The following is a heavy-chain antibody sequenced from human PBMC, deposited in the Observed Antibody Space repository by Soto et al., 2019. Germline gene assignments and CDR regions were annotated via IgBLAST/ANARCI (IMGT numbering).Heavy chain of an antibody. J-gene: IGHJ5*02. V-gene: IGHV3-30*03. D-gene: IGHD2-15*01. CDR1: AFTFRSYG. CDR2: ISYDGSNK. Sequence: SLRLSCETSAFTFRSYGMHWVRQAPGKGLEWVASISYDGSNKDYVDSVKGRFTVSRDNSKSTLYLQMYSLRKDDTAVYYCARDNSQNYGTPAASSWFHPWGQGTPVTVSS. CDR3: ARDNSQNYGTPAASSWFHP.